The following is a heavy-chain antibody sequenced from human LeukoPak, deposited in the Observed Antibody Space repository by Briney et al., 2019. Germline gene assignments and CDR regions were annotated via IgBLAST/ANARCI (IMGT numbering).Heavy chain of an antibody. J-gene: IGHJ4*02. D-gene: IGHD6-13*01. Sequence: GASVKVSCKASGYTFTGYYMHWVRQAPGRGLEWMGRIIPILDISNYAQKFQGRVTITADKSTSTAYMELSSLRSEDTAVYYCARATAAVILFDQWGQGTLVTVSS. CDR1: GYTFTGYY. CDR2: IIPILDIS. CDR3: ARATAAVILFDQ. V-gene: IGHV1-69*04.